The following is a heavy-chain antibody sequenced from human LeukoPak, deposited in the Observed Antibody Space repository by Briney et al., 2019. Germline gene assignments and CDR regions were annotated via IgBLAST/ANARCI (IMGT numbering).Heavy chain of an antibody. J-gene: IGHJ4*02. V-gene: IGHV1-2*04. CDR1: GYTFTGYY. Sequence: ASVKVSCKASGYTFTGYYMHWVRQAPGQGLEWMGWINPNSGGTNYAQKFQGWVTMTRGTSISTAYMELSRLRSDDTAVYYCARTESSSWYGAFDYWGQGTLVTVSS. D-gene: IGHD6-13*01. CDR3: ARTESSSWYGAFDY. CDR2: INPNSGGT.